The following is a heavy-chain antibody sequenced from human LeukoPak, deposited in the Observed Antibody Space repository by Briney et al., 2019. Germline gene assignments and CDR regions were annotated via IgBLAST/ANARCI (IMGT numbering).Heavy chain of an antibody. Sequence: ASVKVSCKASGGTFSSYAISWVRQAPGQGLEWMGGIIPIFGTTNYAQKFQGRVTITADESTSTVYMELSSLRSEDTAVYYCAGPLLLWFGELSDGMDVWGQGTTVTVSS. D-gene: IGHD3-10*01. J-gene: IGHJ6*02. CDR1: GGTFSSYA. CDR3: AGPLLLWFGELSDGMDV. CDR2: IIPIFGTT. V-gene: IGHV1-69*13.